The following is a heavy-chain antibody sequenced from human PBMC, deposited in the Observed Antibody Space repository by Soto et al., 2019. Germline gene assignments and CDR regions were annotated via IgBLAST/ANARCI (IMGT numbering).Heavy chain of an antibody. Sequence: EVQLVESGGGLVRPGGSLRLSCAASGFTFSSYWRTWVRQAPGKGLEWVANIKHDGSDEYYVDSVKGRFTISRDNAKNSLYLQMNSLRAEDTAVYYCARPLGWRDAFDFWAQGTMVTVSS. V-gene: IGHV3-7*01. CDR3: ARPLGWRDAFDF. CDR1: GFTFSSYW. J-gene: IGHJ3*01. CDR2: IKHDGSDE. D-gene: IGHD6-19*01.